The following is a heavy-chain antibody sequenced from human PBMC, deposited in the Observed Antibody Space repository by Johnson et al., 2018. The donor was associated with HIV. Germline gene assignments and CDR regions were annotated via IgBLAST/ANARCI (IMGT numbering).Heavy chain of an antibody. CDR3: ARDLSRGGIAARLGAFDI. V-gene: IGHV3-30-3*01. Sequence: QVQLVESGGGLVQPGGSPRLSCGATPFTFSSYAMSRVRQAPGKGLEWVAVISYDGSNKYYADSVKGRFTISRDNSKNTLYLQMNSLRAEDTAVYYCARDLSRGGIAARLGAFDIWGQGTMVTVSS. J-gene: IGHJ3*02. D-gene: IGHD6-6*01. CDR1: PFTFSSYA. CDR2: ISYDGSNK.